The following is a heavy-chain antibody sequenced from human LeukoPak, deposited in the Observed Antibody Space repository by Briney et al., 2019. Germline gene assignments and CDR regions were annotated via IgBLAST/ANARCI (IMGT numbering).Heavy chain of an antibody. J-gene: IGHJ4*02. CDR1: GFTFSSYG. CDR3: AKDQIQLWLGSVDY. CDR2: ISYDGSNK. V-gene: IGHV3-30*18. Sequence: GRSLRLSCAASGFTFSSYGMHWVRQAPGKGLEWVAVISYDGSNKYYADSEKGRFTISRDNSKNTLYLQMNSLRAEDTAVYYCAKDQIQLWLGSVDYWGQGTLVTVSS. D-gene: IGHD5-18*01.